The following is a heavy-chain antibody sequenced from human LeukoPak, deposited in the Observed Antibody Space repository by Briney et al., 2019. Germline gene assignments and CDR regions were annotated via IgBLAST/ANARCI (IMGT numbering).Heavy chain of an antibody. D-gene: IGHD1-26*01. J-gene: IGHJ6*02. V-gene: IGHV3-23*01. Sequence: PGGSLRLSCAASGFTFSSYAMNWVRQAPGKGLEWVSAISGSGSSTYYADSVKGRFTISRENSKDTLYLQMSSLRAEDTAVYYCAKHYSGSFGGMDVWGQGTTVTVSS. CDR2: ISGSGSST. CDR3: AKHYSGSFGGMDV. CDR1: GFTFSSYA.